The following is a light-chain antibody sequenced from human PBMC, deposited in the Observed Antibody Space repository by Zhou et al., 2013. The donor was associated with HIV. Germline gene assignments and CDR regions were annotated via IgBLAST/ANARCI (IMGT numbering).Light chain of an antibody. CDR2: KAS. V-gene: IGKV1-5*03. CDR1: QSLTSW. J-gene: IGKJ2*01. Sequence: DIQMTQSPSTLSASVGDRVTITCRASQSLTSWLAWYQQKPGKAPKLLIYKASTLESGVPSRFSGSGSETEFTLTISSLQPDDFATYYCQQYNTLVTFGQGTKLEIK. CDR3: QQYNTLVT.